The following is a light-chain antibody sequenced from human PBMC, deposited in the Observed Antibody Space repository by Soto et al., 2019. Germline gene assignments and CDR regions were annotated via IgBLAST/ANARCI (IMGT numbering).Light chain of an antibody. CDR1: QTIRNN. J-gene: IGKJ4*01. CDR3: QQYNSWPLT. CDR2: VAS. V-gene: IGKV3-15*01. Sequence: EIVMTQSPATLSVSPRERATLSCRSSQTIRNNLAWYQQKPGQAPRLLIYVASTRATDIPARFSGSGSGTDFTLTISSLQSEYFAFYYCQQYNSWPLTFGGGTNVEIK.